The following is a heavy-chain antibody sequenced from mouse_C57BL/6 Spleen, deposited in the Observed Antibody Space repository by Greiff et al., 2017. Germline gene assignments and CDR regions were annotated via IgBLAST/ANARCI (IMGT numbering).Heavy chain of an antibody. Sequence: QVQLQQSGPELVKPGASVKISCKASGYAFSSSWMNWVKQRPGTGLEWIGRIYPGDGDTNYNGKFKGKATLTADKSSSTAYMQLSSLTSEDSAVYVCARADYSNYRDAMDYWGQGTSVTVSS. J-gene: IGHJ4*01. CDR1: GYAFSSSW. CDR2: IYPGDGDT. D-gene: IGHD2-5*01. V-gene: IGHV1-82*01. CDR3: ARADYSNYRDAMDY.